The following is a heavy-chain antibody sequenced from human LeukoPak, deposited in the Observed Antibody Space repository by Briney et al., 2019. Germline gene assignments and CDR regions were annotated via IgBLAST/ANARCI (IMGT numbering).Heavy chain of an antibody. Sequence: SETLSLTCAVYGGSFSGYYWSWIRQPPGKGLEWIGEINHSGSTNYNPSLKSRVTISVDTSKNQFSLKLSSVTAADTAVYCCARGYCSSTSCYDNWFDPWGQGTLVTVSS. CDR3: ARGYCSSTSCYDNWFDP. D-gene: IGHD2-2*01. V-gene: IGHV4-34*01. J-gene: IGHJ5*02. CDR2: INHSGST. CDR1: GGSFSGYY.